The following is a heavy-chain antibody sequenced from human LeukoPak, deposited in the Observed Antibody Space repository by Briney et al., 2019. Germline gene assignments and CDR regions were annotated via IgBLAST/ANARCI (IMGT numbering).Heavy chain of an antibody. J-gene: IGHJ4*02. Sequence: SETLSLTCTVSGGSLSSYYWSWIRQHPGKGLEWIGYNSGSTYYNPSLKSRATISVDTSKNQFSLKLSSVTAADTAVYYCARARTYDFWSGYHYYFDYWGQGTLVTVSS. CDR2: NSGST. CDR1: GGSLSSYY. V-gene: IGHV4-59*06. CDR3: ARARTYDFWSGYHYYFDY. D-gene: IGHD3-3*01.